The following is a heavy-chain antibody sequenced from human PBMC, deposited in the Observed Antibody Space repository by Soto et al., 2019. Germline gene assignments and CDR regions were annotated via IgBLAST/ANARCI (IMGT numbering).Heavy chain of an antibody. J-gene: IGHJ6*02. D-gene: IGHD6-13*01. Sequence: PGGSLRLSCAASGFTVSSYAMSWVRQAPGKGLEWVSAISGSGGSTYYADSVKGRFTISRDNSKNTLYLQMNSLRAEDTAVYYCAKSGSSTYYYYYYGMDVWGQGTRVTVSS. CDR1: GFTVSSYA. CDR3: AKSGSSTYYYYYYGMDV. CDR2: ISGSGGST. V-gene: IGHV3-23*01.